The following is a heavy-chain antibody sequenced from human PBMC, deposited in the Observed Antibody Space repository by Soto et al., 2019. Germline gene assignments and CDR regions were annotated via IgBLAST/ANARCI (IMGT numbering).Heavy chain of an antibody. CDR3: ARGGGGRYSYGPGVYFDY. D-gene: IGHD5-18*01. V-gene: IGHV1-69*13. Sequence: AASVKVSCEASGDTFSSYAISWLRQAPAQGLEWMGGIIPIFGTANYAQKFQGRVTSTADESTSTAYMELSSLRSEDTAVYYCARGGGGRYSYGPGVYFDYWGQGTLVTVSS. CDR2: IIPIFGTA. CDR1: GDTFSSYA. J-gene: IGHJ4*02.